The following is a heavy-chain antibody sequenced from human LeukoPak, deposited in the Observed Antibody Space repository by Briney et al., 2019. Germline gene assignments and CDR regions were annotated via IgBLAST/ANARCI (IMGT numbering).Heavy chain of an antibody. V-gene: IGHV1-18*01. CDR1: GYTFTSYG. J-gene: IGHJ4*02. Sequence: ASVKVSCKASGYTFTSYGISWVRQAPGQGLEWMGWISAYNGNTNYAQKLQGRVTMTTDTSTGTAYMELRSLRSDDTAVYYCARDLAVAGNSVYWGQGTLVTVSS. CDR3: ARDLAVAGNSVY. CDR2: ISAYNGNT. D-gene: IGHD6-19*01.